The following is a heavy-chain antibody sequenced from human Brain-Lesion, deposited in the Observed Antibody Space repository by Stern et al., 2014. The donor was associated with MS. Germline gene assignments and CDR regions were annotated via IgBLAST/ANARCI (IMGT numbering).Heavy chain of an antibody. J-gene: IGHJ5*02. CDR1: GGSVSSTSYA. CDR3: AGEEDIRYCSGGSCTGNWFDP. CDR2: IYYSGNT. D-gene: IGHD2-15*01. V-gene: IGHV4-39*01. Sequence: QVQLGQSGPGLVKPSETLSLTCTVAGGSVSSTSYAWAWIRQPPGKGLEWIGTIYYSGNTYYSPSLRSRLTISLDTPTKQFSLPLRSVTAADTAVYYCAGEEDIRYCSGGSCTGNWFDPWGQGTLVTVSS.